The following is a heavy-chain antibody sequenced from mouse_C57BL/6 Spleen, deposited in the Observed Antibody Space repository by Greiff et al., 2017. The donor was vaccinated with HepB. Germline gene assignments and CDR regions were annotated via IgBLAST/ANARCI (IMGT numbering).Heavy chain of an antibody. Sequence: VHVKQSGGDLVKPGGSLKLSCAASGFTFSSYGMSWVRQTPDKRLEWVATISSGGSYTYYPDSVKGRFTISRDNAKNTLYLQMSSLKSEDTAMYYCARELGPFDYWGQGTTLTVSS. V-gene: IGHV5-6*01. J-gene: IGHJ2*01. D-gene: IGHD4-1*01. CDR1: GFTFSSYG. CDR2: ISSGGSYT. CDR3: ARELGPFDY.